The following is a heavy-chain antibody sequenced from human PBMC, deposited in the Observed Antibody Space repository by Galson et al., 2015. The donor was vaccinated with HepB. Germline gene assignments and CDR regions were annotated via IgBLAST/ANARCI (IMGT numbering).Heavy chain of an antibody. V-gene: IGHV1-18*04. CDR1: GYTFTVYG. CDR2: ISAYNGNT. J-gene: IGHJ6*02. Sequence: SVKVSCKASGYTFTVYGISWVRQAPGQGLEWMGWISAYNGNTNYAQKLQGRVTMTTDTSASTAYMELRSLRSDDTAVYYCARDHGTPPGYSSGWYYYYGMDVWGQGTTVTVSS. D-gene: IGHD6-19*01. CDR3: ARDHGTPPGYSSGWYYYYGMDV.